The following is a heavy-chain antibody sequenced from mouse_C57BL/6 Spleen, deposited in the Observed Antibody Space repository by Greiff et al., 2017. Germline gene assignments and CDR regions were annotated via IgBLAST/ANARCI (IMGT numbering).Heavy chain of an antibody. CDR1: GYTFTDYN. D-gene: IGHD6-2*01. CDR2: INPNNGGT. V-gene: IGHV1-18*01. CDR3: ARSEVSFAY. Sequence: EVKLQESGPELVKPGASVKIPCKASGYTFTDYNMDWVKQSHGKSLEWIGDINPNNGGTIYNQKFKGKATLTVDKSSSTAYMELRSLTSEDTAVYYCARSEVSFAYWGQGTLVTVSA. J-gene: IGHJ3*01.